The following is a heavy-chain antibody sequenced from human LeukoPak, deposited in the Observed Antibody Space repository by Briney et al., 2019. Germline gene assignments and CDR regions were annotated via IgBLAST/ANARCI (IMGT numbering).Heavy chain of an antibody. CDR3: AIDSGLTRFDY. J-gene: IGHJ4*02. D-gene: IGHD4/OR15-4a*01. CDR2: IYYSGSS. Sequence: SETLSLTCTVSGGSISSYYWSWIRQPPGKGLEWIGYIYYSGSSNYNPSLKSRLTISVDTSKNQFSLRLSSVTAADTAVYYCAIDSGLTRFDYWGQGTLVTVSS. CDR1: GGSISSYY. V-gene: IGHV4-59*01.